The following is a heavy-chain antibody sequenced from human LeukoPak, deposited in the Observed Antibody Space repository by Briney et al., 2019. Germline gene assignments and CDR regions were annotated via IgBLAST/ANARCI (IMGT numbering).Heavy chain of an antibody. Sequence: GRSLRLSCAASGFTCSSYGMHWVRQAPGKGLEWVAVISYDGSNKYYADSVKGRFTISRDNSKNTLYLQMNSLRADDTAVYYCARTPSGQVVIQNYFDYWGQGTLVTVSS. CDR3: ARTPSGQVVIQNYFDY. J-gene: IGHJ4*02. D-gene: IGHD3-22*01. CDR2: ISYDGSNK. V-gene: IGHV3-30*03. CDR1: GFTCSSYG.